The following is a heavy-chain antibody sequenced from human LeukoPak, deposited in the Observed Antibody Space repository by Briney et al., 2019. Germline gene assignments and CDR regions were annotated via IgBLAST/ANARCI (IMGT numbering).Heavy chain of an antibody. CDR1: GGSISSGDYY. CDR3: ARAVSGRLDY. V-gene: IGHV4-30-4*01. J-gene: IGHJ4*02. Sequence: SQTLSLTCTVSGGSISSGDYYWSWIRQPPGKGLEWVGYIYYSGSTYYNPSLKSRVTISVDTSKNQFSLKLSSVTAADTAIYYCARAVSGRLDYWGQGTLVTVSS. CDR2: IYYSGST. D-gene: IGHD6-19*01.